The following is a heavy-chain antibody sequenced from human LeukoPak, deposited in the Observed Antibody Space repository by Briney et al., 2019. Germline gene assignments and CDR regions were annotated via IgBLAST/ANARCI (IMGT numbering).Heavy chain of an antibody. J-gene: IGHJ6*02. CDR3: TTRACHAGGCSSSFYYYYGLHF. CDR1: GNSISNYA. CDR2: IIPIFGTA. D-gene: IGHD3-16*01. Sequence: ASVKVSCKASGNSISNYAVSWVRQAPGQGFEWMGGIIPIFGTADYAQKFQGRVTITADQSTSTNYMALSSLKSEDTATYYCTTRACHAGGCSSSFYYYYGLHFWGQGTTVSVSS. V-gene: IGHV1-69*13.